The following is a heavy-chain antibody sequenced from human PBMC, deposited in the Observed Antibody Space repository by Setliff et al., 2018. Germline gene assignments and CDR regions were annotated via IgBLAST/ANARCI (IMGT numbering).Heavy chain of an antibody. CDR1: GFTFGRFA. V-gene: IGHV3-30*15. J-gene: IGHJ4*02. D-gene: IGHD3-22*01. Sequence: GGSLRLSCAASGFTFGRFAMHWVRQAPGKGLEWVAVILYDGSNKYYGDSVKGRFSISRDNFENTLYLQMSSLRAEDAAVYYCARETYYYDSSGYYPYYFDYWGQGTLVTVSS. CDR3: ARETYYYDSSGYYPYYFDY. CDR2: ILYDGSNK.